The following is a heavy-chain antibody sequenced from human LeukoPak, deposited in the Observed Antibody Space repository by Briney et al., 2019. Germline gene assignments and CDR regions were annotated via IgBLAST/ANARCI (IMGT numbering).Heavy chain of an antibody. Sequence: SETLSLTCTVSGGSISSGGYYKSWIRQDPGKGLEWIGYIYYSGSTYYNPSLKSRVTISVDTSKNQFSLKLSSVTAADTAVYYCARGLGELSDFDYWGQGTLVTVSS. CDR2: IYYSGST. D-gene: IGHD3-10*01. J-gene: IGHJ4*02. V-gene: IGHV4-31*03. CDR3: ARGLGELSDFDY. CDR1: GGSISSGGYY.